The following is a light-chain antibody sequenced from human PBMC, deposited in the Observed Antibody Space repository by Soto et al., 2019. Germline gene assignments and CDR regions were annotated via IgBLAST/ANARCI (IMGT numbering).Light chain of an antibody. Sequence: SVLTQPPSVSGAPGQRVTISCTGSSSQIGAGYDVHWYQQLPGTAPKLLIYGNSNRPSGVPDRFSGSKSGTSASLAITGLQAEDEADYYCQSYDSSLSLYVFGTGTKLTVL. J-gene: IGLJ1*01. CDR1: SSQIGAGYD. CDR3: QSYDSSLSLYV. V-gene: IGLV1-40*01. CDR2: GNS.